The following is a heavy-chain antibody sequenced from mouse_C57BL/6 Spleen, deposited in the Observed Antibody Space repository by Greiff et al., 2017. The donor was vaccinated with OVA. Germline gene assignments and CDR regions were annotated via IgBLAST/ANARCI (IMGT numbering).Heavy chain of an antibody. CDR1: GFTFSDYG. V-gene: IGHV5-17*01. CDR2: ISSGSSTI. CDR3: ARGQLQIAY. D-gene: IGHD6-1*01. J-gene: IGHJ3*01. Sequence: VESGGGLVKPGGSLKLSCAASGFTFSDYGMHWVRQAPEKGLEWVAYISSGSSTIYYAETVKGRFTISRDNAKNTLFLQMNGLRTEETAMYYCARGQLQIAYWGQGTLVTVSA.